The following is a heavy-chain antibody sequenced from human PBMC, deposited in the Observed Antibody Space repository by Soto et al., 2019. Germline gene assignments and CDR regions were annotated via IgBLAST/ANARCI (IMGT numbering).Heavy chain of an antibody. D-gene: IGHD4-17*01. CDR3: TTALFISTVSFTTYSYYYGMDV. CDR2: IKSKTDGGTT. J-gene: IGHJ6*04. CDR1: GFTFSNAW. V-gene: IGHV3-15*07. Sequence: EVQMVESGGGLVKPGGSLRLSCAASGFTFSNAWMNWVRQAPGKGLEWVGRIKSKTDGGTTDYAAPVKGRFTISRDDSKSTLDMQMNSSKTEDTVVYYFTTALFISTVSFTTYSYYYGMDVGGEGTPVTASS.